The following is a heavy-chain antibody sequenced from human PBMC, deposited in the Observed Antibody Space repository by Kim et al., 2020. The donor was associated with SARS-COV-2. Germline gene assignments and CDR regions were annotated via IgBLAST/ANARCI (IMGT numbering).Heavy chain of an antibody. V-gene: IGHV3-21*01. D-gene: IGHD1-26*01. CDR3: ARKLHLEGDDY. CDR2: I. Sequence: IDYADSVKGRFTIARDNAKNSLYLQMNSLRAEDTAVYYCARKLHLEGDDYWGQGTLVTVSS. J-gene: IGHJ4*02.